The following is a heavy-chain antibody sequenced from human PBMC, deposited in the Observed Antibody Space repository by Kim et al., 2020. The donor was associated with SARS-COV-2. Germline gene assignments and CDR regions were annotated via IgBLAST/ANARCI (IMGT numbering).Heavy chain of an antibody. D-gene: IGHD6-19*01. J-gene: IGHJ5*02. CDR2: ISCDSGSI. CDR3: AKGGSGWYEDTRGFDP. Sequence: GGSLRLSCAASGFTFGDYAMHWVRQAPGKGLEWVSGISCDSGSIGYADSVKGRFTISRDNAKNSLYLQMNSLRAEDMALYYYAKGGSGWYEDTRGFDPWGEGALVSVSS. CDR1: GFTFGDYA. V-gene: IGHV3-9*03.